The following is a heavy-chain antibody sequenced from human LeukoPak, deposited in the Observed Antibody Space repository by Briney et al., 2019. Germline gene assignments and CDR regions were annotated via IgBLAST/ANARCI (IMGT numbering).Heavy chain of an antibody. D-gene: IGHD6-13*01. J-gene: IGHJ4*02. CDR2: IRYDGSNI. V-gene: IGHV3-30*02. CDR3: ARDQSRGIAAAGSIPDY. Sequence: GGSLRLSCAASGFTFSTYGMHWVRQAPGKGLEWVAIIRYDGSNIYYVDSVKGRFTISRDNSKNTLYLQMNSLRAEDTAVYYCARDQSRGIAAAGSIPDYWGQGTLVTVSS. CDR1: GFTFSTYG.